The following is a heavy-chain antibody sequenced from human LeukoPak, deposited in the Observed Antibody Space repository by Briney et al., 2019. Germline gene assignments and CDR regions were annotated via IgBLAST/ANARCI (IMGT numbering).Heavy chain of an antibody. V-gene: IGHV3-30*02. CDR2: LGYNGRNK. J-gene: IGHJ4*02. CDR1: GFTFSSYG. Sequence: WGPLRPSCAASGFTFSSYGMHWVRQAPGKGLGGGAFLGYNGRNKCYGDYMKGGFPISRDNSKNKLYLQMKSLADEDTAVYYCAKDLDYYGSGSYTFDYWGQGTLVTVSS. CDR3: AKDLDYYGSGSYTFDY. D-gene: IGHD3-10*01.